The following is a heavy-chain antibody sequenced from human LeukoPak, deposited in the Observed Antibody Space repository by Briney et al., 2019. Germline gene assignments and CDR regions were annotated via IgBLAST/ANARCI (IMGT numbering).Heavy chain of an antibody. CDR2: INPSGGST. Sequence: ASVKVSCKASGYTFTSYYMHWVRQAPGQGLEWMGIINPSGGSTSYAQKFQGRVTMTRDTSTSTVYMELSSLRSEDTAVYYCARYPAVSTPAYYYYGMDVWGQGTTVTVFS. J-gene: IGHJ6*02. V-gene: IGHV1-46*01. CDR3: ARYPAVSTPAYYYYGMDV. D-gene: IGHD2-2*01. CDR1: GYTFTSYY.